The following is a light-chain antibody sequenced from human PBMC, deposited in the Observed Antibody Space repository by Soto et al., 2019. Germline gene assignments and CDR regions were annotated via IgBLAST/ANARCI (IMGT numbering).Light chain of an antibody. CDR2: GAS. Sequence: EIVLTQSPGTLSLSPGERATLSCRASQSVSSSYLAWYQQKPGQAPRLLIYGASTRATGIPARISGSGSGTEFTLTISSLPSEDFAVYYCQQYNDWPTFGQGTKVDIK. CDR3: QQYNDWPT. J-gene: IGKJ1*01. CDR1: QSVSSSY. V-gene: IGKV3-15*01.